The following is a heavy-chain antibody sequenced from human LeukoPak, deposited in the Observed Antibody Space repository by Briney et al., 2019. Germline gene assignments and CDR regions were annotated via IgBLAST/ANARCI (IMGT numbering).Heavy chain of an antibody. D-gene: IGHD2-15*01. Sequence: ASVKVSCKASGYTFTGYYMHWVRQAPGQGLEWMGWINPNSGVTNYAQKFQARVTMTRDTSINTAYMELSSLRSDDTAVYYCARGPDSCSGGSCYLGWFDPWGQGTLVTVSS. CDR2: INPNSGVT. J-gene: IGHJ5*02. CDR3: ARGPDSCSGGSCYLGWFDP. V-gene: IGHV1-2*02. CDR1: GYTFTGYY.